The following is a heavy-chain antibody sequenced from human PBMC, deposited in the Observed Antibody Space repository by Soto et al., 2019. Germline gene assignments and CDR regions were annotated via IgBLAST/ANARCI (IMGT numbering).Heavy chain of an antibody. CDR2: ISYDGSNK. CDR3: AKALELVPAANCDWFDP. Sequence: QVQLVESGGGVVQPGRSLRLSCAASGFTFSSYGMHWVRQAPGKGLEWVAVISYDGSNKYYADSVKGRFTISRDNSKNTLYLQMNSLRAEDTAVYYCAKALELVPAANCDWFDPWGQGTLVTVSS. J-gene: IGHJ5*02. CDR1: GFTFSSYG. D-gene: IGHD2-2*01. V-gene: IGHV3-30*18.